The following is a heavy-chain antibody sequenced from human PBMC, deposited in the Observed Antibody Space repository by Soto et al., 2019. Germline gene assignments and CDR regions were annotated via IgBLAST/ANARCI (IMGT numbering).Heavy chain of an antibody. CDR2: ISYDGSNK. CDR1: GFTFSTYG. CDR3: AKGFSYSVIDY. V-gene: IGHV3-30*18. J-gene: IGHJ4*02. D-gene: IGHD5-18*01. Sequence: QVQLVESGGGVVQPGRSLRLSCAASGFTFSTYGMHWVRQAPGKGLEWVAVISYDGSNKYYADSVKGRFTISRDNSKNTLYRQMSCLGAEDTAVYYCAKGFSYSVIDYWGQGTLVTVSS.